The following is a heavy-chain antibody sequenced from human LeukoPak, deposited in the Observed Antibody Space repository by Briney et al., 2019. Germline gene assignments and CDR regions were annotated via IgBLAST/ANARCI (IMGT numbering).Heavy chain of an antibody. CDR3: ARAPYYPYGPGDY. CDR1: GFTFSSYA. D-gene: IGHD3-10*01. CDR2: ISYDGSNK. J-gene: IGHJ4*02. V-gene: IGHV3-30*04. Sequence: GGSLRLSCAASGFTFSSYAMSWVRQAPGKGLEWVAVISYDGSNKYYADSVKGRFTISRDNSKNTLYLQMNSLRAEDTAVYYCARAPYYPYGPGDYWGQGTLVTVSS.